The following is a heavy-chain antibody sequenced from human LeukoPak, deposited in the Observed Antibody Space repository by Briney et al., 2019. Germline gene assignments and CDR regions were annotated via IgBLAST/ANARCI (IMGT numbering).Heavy chain of an antibody. Sequence: GGSLRLSCAASGFTFDDYGMSWVRQAPGKGLEWVSGINWNGGSTGYADPVKGRFTISRDNAKNSLYLQMNSLRAEDTALYYCARDGSSSWYKRRYFDYWGQGTLVTVSS. CDR1: GFTFDDYG. V-gene: IGHV3-20*04. J-gene: IGHJ4*02. D-gene: IGHD6-13*01. CDR2: INWNGGST. CDR3: ARDGSSSWYKRRYFDY.